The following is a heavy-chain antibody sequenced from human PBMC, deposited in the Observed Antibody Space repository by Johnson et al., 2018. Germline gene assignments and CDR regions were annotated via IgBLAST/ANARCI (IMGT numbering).Heavy chain of an antibody. CDR2: ISYDGKNI. D-gene: IGHD1/OR15-1a*01. J-gene: IGHJ6*03. CDR3: AKEPNNYYYYHMDV. Sequence: VQLVESGGGVVQPGRSLRLSCAASGFTFDNFGMHWVRQAPGKGLEWLAVISYDGKNIYYADSVKGRFTISRDNSKNTLYLQTHSLTAEDTAVYYCAKEPNNYYYYHMDVWGKGTTVTVSS. V-gene: IGHV3-30*18. CDR1: GFTFDNFG.